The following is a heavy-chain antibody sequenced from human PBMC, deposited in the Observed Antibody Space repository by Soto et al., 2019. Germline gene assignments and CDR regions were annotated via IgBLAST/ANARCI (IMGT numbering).Heavy chain of an antibody. CDR1: GGSISSGGYS. Sequence: QLQLQESGSGLVKPSQTLSLTCAVSGGSISSGGYSWSWIRQPPGKVLEWIGYRYHSGSTYYNPSLKIRVTISVARSKNPFSLKLSSVTAADTAVYCCARATVTREDYWGQGTLVTVSS. CDR3: ARATVTREDY. V-gene: IGHV4-30-2*01. CDR2: RYHSGST. D-gene: IGHD4-17*01. J-gene: IGHJ4*02.